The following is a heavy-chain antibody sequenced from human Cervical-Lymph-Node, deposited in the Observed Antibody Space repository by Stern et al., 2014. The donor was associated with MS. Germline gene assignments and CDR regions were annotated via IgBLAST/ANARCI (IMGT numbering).Heavy chain of an antibody. D-gene: IGHD2/OR15-2a*01. CDR1: GYTFFNYG. Sequence: VQLEESGAEVKKPGASVKVSCKASGYTFFNYGISWVRQAPGQGLEWMGWISGFPCSPNYAQKFQDRVTMSTDTYTGPTSMALRSLGSDDTAVYYCARQIVRYFDDWGQGSLVTVPS. CDR2: ISGFPCSP. J-gene: IGHJ4*02. V-gene: IGHV1-18*01. CDR3: ARQIVRYFDD.